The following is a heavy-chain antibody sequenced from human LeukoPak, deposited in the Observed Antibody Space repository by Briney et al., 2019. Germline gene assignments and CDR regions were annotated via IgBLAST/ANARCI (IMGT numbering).Heavy chain of an antibody. CDR3: AKSRSHSSAWYGSDFDH. Sequence: GGSPRLSCAASGFTFSSYAMSWVRQAPGKGLEWVSGLSGSGGDTYYADSVKGRFIISRDNSNKTLYLQINSLRAEDTALYYCAKSRSHSSAWYGSDFDHWGQGTLVTVSS. CDR2: LSGSGGDT. V-gene: IGHV3-23*01. D-gene: IGHD6-19*01. CDR1: GFTFSSYA. J-gene: IGHJ4*02.